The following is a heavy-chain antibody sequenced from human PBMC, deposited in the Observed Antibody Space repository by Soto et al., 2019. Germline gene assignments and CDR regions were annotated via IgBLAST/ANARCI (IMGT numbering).Heavy chain of an antibody. CDR3: AGASDCSGGSCYSTVASFDY. CDR2: INHSGST. CDR1: GGSFSGYY. D-gene: IGHD2-15*01. V-gene: IGHV4-34*01. J-gene: IGHJ4*02. Sequence: QVQLQQWGAGLLKPSETLSLTCAVYGGSFSGYYWSWIRQPPGKGLEWIGEINHSGSTNYNPSLKRRVTISVDTSKNQFSLKLSSVTAADTAVYYCAGASDCSGGSCYSTVASFDYWGQGTLVTVSS.